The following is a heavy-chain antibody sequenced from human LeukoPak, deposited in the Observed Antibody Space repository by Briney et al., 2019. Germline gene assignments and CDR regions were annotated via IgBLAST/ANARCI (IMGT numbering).Heavy chain of an antibody. CDR3: AKGDTTWELPHDY. CDR1: GFTFSGYG. J-gene: IGHJ4*02. V-gene: IGHV3-30*02. D-gene: IGHD1-26*01. CDR2: IRYDGSNK. Sequence: GGSLRLSCAASGFTFSGYGMHWVRQAPGKGLEWVTYIRYDGSNKYYADSVKGRFTISRDNSKNTLYLQMNSLRAEDTAVYYCAKGDTTWELPHDYWGQGTLVTVSS.